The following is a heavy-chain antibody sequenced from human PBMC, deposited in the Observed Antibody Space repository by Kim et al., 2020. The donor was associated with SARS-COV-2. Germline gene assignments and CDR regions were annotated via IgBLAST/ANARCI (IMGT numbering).Heavy chain of an antibody. D-gene: IGHD4-17*01. Sequence: GGSLRLSCAASGFTFDDYAMHWVRQAPGKGLEWVSGISWNSGSIGYADSVKGRFTISRDNAKNSLYLQMNSLRAEDTALYYCAKDRRRMTTVTTFYAFDIWGQGTMVTVSS. V-gene: IGHV3-9*01. J-gene: IGHJ3*02. CDR3: AKDRRRMTTVTTFYAFDI. CDR1: GFTFDDYA. CDR2: ISWNSGSI.